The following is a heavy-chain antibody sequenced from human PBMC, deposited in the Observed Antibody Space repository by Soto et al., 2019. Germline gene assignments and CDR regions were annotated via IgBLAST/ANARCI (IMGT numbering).Heavy chain of an antibody. Sequence: EVQLVESGGGLVQSGGSLRLSCADSGFTFTKENMNWVRQALGKGLEGISYIGSTSSLIKYADSVKGRFTISGDNAKSSLYLQMSSLRVEDTAVYYCARVIGSSWFFLWCQGVLVTVSS. CDR3: ARVIGSSWFFL. J-gene: IGHJ5*02. CDR2: IGSTSSLI. CDR1: GFTFTKEN. D-gene: IGHD6-13*01. V-gene: IGHV3-48*01.